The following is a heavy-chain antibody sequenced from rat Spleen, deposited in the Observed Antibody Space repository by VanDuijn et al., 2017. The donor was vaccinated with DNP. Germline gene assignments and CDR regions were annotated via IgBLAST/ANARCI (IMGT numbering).Heavy chain of an antibody. Sequence: EVQLVESGGGLVQPGRSMKLSCAASGFPFSNYYMAWVRQAPTKGLEWIASITNTGGNTYYPDSVKGRFTISRVNAKSTLYLQMNSLRSEDTATYYCARHRTIMPYYYVMDAWGQGASVTVSS. CDR1: GFPFSNYY. D-gene: IGHD1-12*01. V-gene: IGHV5-25*01. CDR2: ITNTGGNT. CDR3: ARHRTIMPYYYVMDA. J-gene: IGHJ4*01.